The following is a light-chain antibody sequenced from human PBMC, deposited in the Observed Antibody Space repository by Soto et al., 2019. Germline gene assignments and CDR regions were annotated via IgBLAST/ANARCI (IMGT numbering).Light chain of an antibody. CDR3: HKYKRAPYT. Sequence: DIQMTQSPSSLSASVGDRVTITCRASQGIANQLAWYQQKPWKAPNLLIYAASTLQSVVPSRFSGSGFGKDFTLTISSLQPEDVATYYCHKYKRAPYTFGPGTKVDI. V-gene: IGKV1-27*01. J-gene: IGKJ3*01. CDR2: AAS. CDR1: QGIANQ.